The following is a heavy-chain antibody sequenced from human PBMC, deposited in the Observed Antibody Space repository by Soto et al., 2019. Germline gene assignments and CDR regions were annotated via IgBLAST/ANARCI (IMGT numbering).Heavy chain of an antibody. J-gene: IGHJ4*02. CDR1: GYSFTSYW. CDR3: AGHSLWHGHYDSSGYAYFDY. V-gene: IGHV5-51*01. D-gene: IGHD3-22*01. CDR2: IYPGDSDT. Sequence: PGESLKISCKGSGYSFTSYWIGWVRQMPGKGLEWMGIIYPGDSDTRYSPSFQGQVTISADKSISTAYLQWSSLKASDTAMYYCAGHSLWHGHYDSSGYAYFDYWGQGTLVTVSS.